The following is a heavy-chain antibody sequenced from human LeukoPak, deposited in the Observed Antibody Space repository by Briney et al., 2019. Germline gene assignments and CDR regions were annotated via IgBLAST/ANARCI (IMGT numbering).Heavy chain of an antibody. V-gene: IGHV4-59*01. J-gene: IGHJ1*01. CDR1: GGSISTYY. Sequence: SETLSLTCTVSGGSISTYYWNWIRQPPGKGLQWIGYIYHSGSTNYNPSLQSRVTISVDTSKNQFSLNLNSVTAADTAVYYCARGGAARLHFQNWGQGTLVTVSS. CDR3: ARGGAARLHFQN. CDR2: IYHSGST. D-gene: IGHD6-6*01.